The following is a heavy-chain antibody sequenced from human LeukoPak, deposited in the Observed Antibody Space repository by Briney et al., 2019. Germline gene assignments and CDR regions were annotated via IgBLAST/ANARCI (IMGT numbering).Heavy chain of an antibody. CDR2: ISYDGSNK. CDR3: AGGPPRDYYYGMDV. J-gene: IGHJ6*02. V-gene: IGHV3-30*03. CDR1: GFTFSSYG. Sequence: GGSLGLSCAASGFTFSSYGMHWVRQAPGKGLEWVSVISYDGSNKYYADSVKGRFTISRDNSKNTLYLQMNSLRAEDTAVYYCAGGPPRDYYYGMDVWGQGTTVTVSS.